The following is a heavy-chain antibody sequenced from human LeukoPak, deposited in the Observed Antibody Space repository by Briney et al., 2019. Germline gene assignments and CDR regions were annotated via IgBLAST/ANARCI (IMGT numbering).Heavy chain of an antibody. CDR2: ISAYNSNT. Sequence: ASVTVSCKASGYTFTSYGISWVRQAPGQGLEWMGWISAYNSNTNYAQKVQGRVTMTTDTSTSTAHMELRSLRSDDTAVYYCARDPRYYYGSGSYPTFDYWGQGILVTVSS. V-gene: IGHV1-18*01. D-gene: IGHD3-10*01. J-gene: IGHJ4*02. CDR3: ARDPRYYYGSGSYPTFDY. CDR1: GYTFTSYG.